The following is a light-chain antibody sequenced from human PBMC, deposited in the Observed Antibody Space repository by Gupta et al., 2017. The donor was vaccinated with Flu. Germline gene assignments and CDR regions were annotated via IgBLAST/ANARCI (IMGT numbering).Light chain of an antibody. CDR3: QQRSNWPQGT. Sequence: EIVLTQSPATLSLSPGERSTLSCRASQSVSSYLAWYQQKPGQAPRLLIYDASNRDTGISARFSGSGFGKYLALTSSSREQEDFAGYYYQQRSNWPQGTFGQGTKVEIK. J-gene: IGKJ1*01. CDR1: QSVSSY. V-gene: IGKV3-11*01. CDR2: DAS.